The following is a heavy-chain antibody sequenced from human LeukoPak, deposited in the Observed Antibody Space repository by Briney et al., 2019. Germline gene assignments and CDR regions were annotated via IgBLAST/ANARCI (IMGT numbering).Heavy chain of an antibody. CDR1: EYSFPNYC. CDR3: ARRRDLYSGSYYPFDY. Sequence: GESLKISCKHSEYSFPNYCIGWVRQMPGKGLEWVGIIYPDDSDTRYSPSFQGQVTISADKSISTAYLQWSSLKASDTAMYYCARRRDLYSGSYYPFDYWGQGTLVTVSS. J-gene: IGHJ4*02. V-gene: IGHV5-51*01. CDR2: IYPDDSDT. D-gene: IGHD1-26*01.